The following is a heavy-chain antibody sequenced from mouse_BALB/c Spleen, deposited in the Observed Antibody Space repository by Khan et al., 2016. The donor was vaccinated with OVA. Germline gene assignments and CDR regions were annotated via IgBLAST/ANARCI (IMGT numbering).Heavy chain of an antibody. CDR1: GYTFTSYW. D-gene: IGHD1-1*01. Sequence: QVQLQQSGTELARPGASVKLSCKASGYTFTSYWMQWVKQRPGQGLEWIGAIYPGDGNSRYTQKFKGKATLTAEKSSSTAYMQLSSLASGDSAVYYCARGGITTGYFDYWGQGTTLTVSS. CDR2: IYPGDGNS. CDR3: ARGGITTGYFDY. J-gene: IGHJ2*01. V-gene: IGHV1-87*01.